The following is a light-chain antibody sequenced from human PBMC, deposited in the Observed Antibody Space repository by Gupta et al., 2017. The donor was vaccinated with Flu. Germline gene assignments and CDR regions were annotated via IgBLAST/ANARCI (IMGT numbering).Light chain of an antibody. V-gene: IGKV3-20*01. CDR3: QQYGTLPLT. J-gene: IGKJ4*01. Sequence: ERATLTCIASQSVTDNFLAWFQQKPGQAPRRLIYGASSRATGIPDRFRGRGSGTDFTLTINALEPEDVAVYYCQQYGTLPLTFGGGTKVEIK. CDR2: GAS. CDR1: QSVTDNF.